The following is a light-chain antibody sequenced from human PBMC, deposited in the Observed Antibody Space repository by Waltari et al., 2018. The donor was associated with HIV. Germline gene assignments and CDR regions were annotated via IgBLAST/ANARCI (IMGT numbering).Light chain of an antibody. CDR2: EVT. Sequence: QSALTQPPSASGSPGQSVTIPCTGTSSDVGGYNYVSWYQQHPGKAPKLMIFEVTKRPSGVPNRFSGSKSGNTASLTVSGLQADDEADYYCSSYTGYNDFLFGAGTKLTVL. J-gene: IGLJ3*02. CDR1: SSDVGGYNY. CDR3: SSYTGYNDFL. V-gene: IGLV2-8*01.